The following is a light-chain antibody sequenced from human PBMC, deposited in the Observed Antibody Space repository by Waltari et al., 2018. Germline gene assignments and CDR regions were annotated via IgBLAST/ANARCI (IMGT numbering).Light chain of an antibody. CDR1: GSDVGRYNY. Sequence: QPRSVSGSPGQSVTISCTGTGSDVGRYNYVSWYQQYPGKAPKLMISDVYERPSGVPDRFSGSKSGNTASLTISGLQAEDEAVYYCCSYAGDYTLVFGGGTEVSVL. J-gene: IGLJ2*01. CDR2: DVY. CDR3: CSYAGDYTLV. V-gene: IGLV2-11*01.